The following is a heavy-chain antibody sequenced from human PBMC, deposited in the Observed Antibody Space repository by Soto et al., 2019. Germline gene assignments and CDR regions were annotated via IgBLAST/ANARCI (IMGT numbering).Heavy chain of an antibody. D-gene: IGHD3-10*01. J-gene: IGHJ5*02. CDR2: ISGSGGST. CDR3: AKGGDYGSGLFDP. V-gene: IGHV3-23*01. Sequence: EVQLLESGGGLVQPGGSLRLSCAASGFTFSRYAMSWVRQAPGKGLEWFSAISGSGGSTYYADYVKGRFTISRDNSKTTLYLQMNSLRAEDTAVSYCAKGGDYGSGLFDPWGQGTMGTVAS. CDR1: GFTFSRYA.